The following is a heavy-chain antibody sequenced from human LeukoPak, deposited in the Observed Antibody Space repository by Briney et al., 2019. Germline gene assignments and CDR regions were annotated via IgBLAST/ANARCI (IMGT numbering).Heavy chain of an antibody. CDR2: ISAYNGNT. J-gene: IGHJ5*02. Sequence: ASVKVSCKASGYTFTSYGISWVRQAPGQGLEWMGWISAYNGNTNYAQKLQGRVTMTTDTSTSTAYMELRSLRSDDTAVYYCARALYCSSTSCSENWFDPWGPGTLVTVSS. D-gene: IGHD2-2*01. CDR1: GYTFTSYG. CDR3: ARALYCSSTSCSENWFDP. V-gene: IGHV1-18*01.